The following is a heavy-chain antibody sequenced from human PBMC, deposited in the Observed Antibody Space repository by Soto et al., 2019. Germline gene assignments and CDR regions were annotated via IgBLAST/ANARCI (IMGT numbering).Heavy chain of an antibody. Sequence: QVQLVQSGAEVKKPGSSVQVSCKASGGTFSSYAISWVRQAPGQGLEWMGGIIPIFGTANYAQKFQGRVTITADESTSTAYMELSSLRSEDTAVYYCARITGTTVYYYYGMDVWGQGTTVTVSS. D-gene: IGHD1-7*01. V-gene: IGHV1-69*01. CDR2: IIPIFGTA. CDR3: ARITGTTVYYYYGMDV. J-gene: IGHJ6*02. CDR1: GGTFSSYA.